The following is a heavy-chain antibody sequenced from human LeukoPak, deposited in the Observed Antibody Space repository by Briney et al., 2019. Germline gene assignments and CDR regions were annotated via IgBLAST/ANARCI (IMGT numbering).Heavy chain of an antibody. J-gene: IGHJ4*02. CDR3: ASSLLLVATIDY. CDR1: GYTFTSYY. V-gene: IGHV1-46*01. CDR2: INPSGGST. D-gene: IGHD5-12*01. Sequence: ASVKVSCKASGYTFTSYYMHWVRQAPGQGLEWMGIINPSGGSTSYAQKFQGRVTMTRDMPTSTVYMELSSLRSEDTAVYYCASSLLLVATIDYWGQRTLVTVSS.